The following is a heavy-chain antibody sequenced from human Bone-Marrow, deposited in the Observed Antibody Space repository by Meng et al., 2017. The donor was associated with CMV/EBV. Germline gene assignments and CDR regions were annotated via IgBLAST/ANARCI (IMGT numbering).Heavy chain of an antibody. V-gene: IGHV3-33*06. D-gene: IGHD6-19*01. J-gene: IGHJ4*02. CDR2: IWYDGSNK. Sequence: GESLKISCAASGFTFSSYGMHWVRQAPGKGLEWVAVIWYDGSNKYYADSVKGRFTISRDNSKNTLYLQMNSLRAEDTAVYYCAKVTGIAVAGTSGEDLDYWGQGTLVTVSS. CDR1: GFTFSSYG. CDR3: AKVTGIAVAGTSGEDLDY.